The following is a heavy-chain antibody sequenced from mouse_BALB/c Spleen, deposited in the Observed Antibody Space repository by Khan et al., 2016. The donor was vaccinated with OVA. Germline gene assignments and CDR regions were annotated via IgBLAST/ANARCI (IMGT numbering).Heavy chain of an antibody. CDR3: AKGNYGWFAY. V-gene: IGHV5-9-1*01. D-gene: IGHD2-1*01. J-gene: IGHJ3*01. CDR2: ISSAATYT. Sequence: EVELVESGGGLVEPGGSLKLSCAASGFTFSSFVMSWVRQTPEKRLEWVATISSAATYTYYPDSIKGSFTIPRDTDKHTLLLQMNSLMSEDTATYYCAKGNYGWFAYWGQGTLVTVSA. CDR1: GFTFSSFV.